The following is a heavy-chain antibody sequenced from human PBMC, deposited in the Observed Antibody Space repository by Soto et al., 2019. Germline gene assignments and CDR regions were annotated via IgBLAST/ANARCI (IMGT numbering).Heavy chain of an antibody. D-gene: IGHD6-13*01. CDR2: IYSGGST. CDR1: GFTVSSNY. V-gene: IGHV3-53*01. J-gene: IGHJ6*02. CDR3: ARAPGYSSSWMWGDYYGMDV. Sequence: GGSLRLSCAASGFTVSSNYMSWVRQAPGKGLEWVSVIYSGGSTYYADSGKGRFTISRDNSKNTLYLQMNSLRAEDTAVYYCARAPGYSSSWMWGDYYGMDVWGQGTTVTVSS.